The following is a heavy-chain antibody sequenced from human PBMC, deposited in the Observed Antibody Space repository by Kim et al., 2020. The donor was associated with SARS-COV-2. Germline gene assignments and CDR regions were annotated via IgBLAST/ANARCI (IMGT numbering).Heavy chain of an antibody. Sequence: ASVKVSCKASGYTFISYYMHWVRQAPGQGLEWMGIINPNGGSPTYAQKFQGRVTMTRDTSTSTVYLELSSLRSEDTAVYYCTRGLGGGSYYGVWGQGTLVTVSS. D-gene: IGHD3-10*01. CDR1: GYTFISYY. V-gene: IGHV1-46*03. J-gene: IGHJ4*02. CDR2: INPNGGSP. CDR3: TRGLGGGSYYGV.